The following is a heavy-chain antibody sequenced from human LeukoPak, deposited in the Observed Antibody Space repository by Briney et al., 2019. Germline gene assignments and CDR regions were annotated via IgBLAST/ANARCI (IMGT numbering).Heavy chain of an antibody. J-gene: IGHJ6*03. V-gene: IGHV1-2*02. CDR2: INPNSGGT. CDR3: ARVKTIFGVVIIPEYYMDV. D-gene: IGHD3-3*01. Sequence: GASVKVSCKASGYTFTGYYMHWVRQAPGQGLEWMGWINPNSGGTNYAQKFQGRVTMTRDTSISTAYMELSRLRSDDTAVYYCARVKTIFGVVIIPEYYMDVWDKGTTVTVSS. CDR1: GYTFTGYY.